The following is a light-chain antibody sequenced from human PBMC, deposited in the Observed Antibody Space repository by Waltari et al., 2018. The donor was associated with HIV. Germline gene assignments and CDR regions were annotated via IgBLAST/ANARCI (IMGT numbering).Light chain of an antibody. V-gene: IGLV1-44*01. Sequence: QSMLTQPPSASGAPGQRVTISCSGDRFNIGSNTVNWYRQIPGEAPKLLIYVNAPLPAGVPDRFSGSRSGTSASLAINGLRSEDEADYHCAAWDDNLSGLVFGGGTRLTVL. CDR2: VNA. J-gene: IGLJ2*01. CDR1: RFNIGSNT. CDR3: AAWDDNLSGLV.